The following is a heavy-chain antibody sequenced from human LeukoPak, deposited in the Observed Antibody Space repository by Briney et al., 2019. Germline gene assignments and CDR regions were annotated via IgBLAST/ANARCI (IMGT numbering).Heavy chain of an antibody. CDR1: GFTFSGYW. CDR3: ARRDYFDD. CDR2: IKYDGSYT. V-gene: IGHV3-74*01. Sequence: QAGGSLRLSCAASGFTFSGYWMHWVRQAPGKGLVRVARIKYDGSYTNYADSVKGRFAISRDNAKNTLYLQLNSLRAEDTAVYYCARRDYFDDWGQGTLVTVPS. J-gene: IGHJ4*02.